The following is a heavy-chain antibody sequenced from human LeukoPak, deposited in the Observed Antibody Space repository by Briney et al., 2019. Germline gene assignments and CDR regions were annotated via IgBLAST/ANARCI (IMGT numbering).Heavy chain of an antibody. CDR1: GFTFNSYS. Sequence: GGSLRLSRAASGFTFNSYSMNWVRQAPGKGLEWVSSISGSNSYIYYADSMKGRFTISRDNSKNTLYLQMNSLRAEDTAVYYCAKQLFYYSYMDVWGKGTTVTVSS. CDR2: ISGSNSYI. D-gene: IGHD5-18*01. CDR3: AKQLFYYSYMDV. J-gene: IGHJ6*03. V-gene: IGHV3-21*04.